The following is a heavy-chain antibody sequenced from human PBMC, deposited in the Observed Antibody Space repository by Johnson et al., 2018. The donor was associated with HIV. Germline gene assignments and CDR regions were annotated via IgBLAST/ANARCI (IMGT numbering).Heavy chain of an antibody. D-gene: IGHD7-27*01. Sequence: VQLVESGGGLVKPGGSLRLSCAASGFTFSNAWMSWVRQAPGKGLEWVGRIKSKTEGGTTDYAAPVKGRFTISRDDSKNTLYLQMNSLETEDTAVYYCASELGIRLDAFDIWGQGTMVTGSS. CDR1: GFTFSNAW. J-gene: IGHJ3*02. V-gene: IGHV3-15*01. CDR2: IKSKTEGGTT. CDR3: ASELGIRLDAFDI.